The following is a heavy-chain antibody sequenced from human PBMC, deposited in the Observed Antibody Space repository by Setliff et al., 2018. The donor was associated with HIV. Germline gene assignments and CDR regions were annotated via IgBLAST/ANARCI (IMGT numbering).Heavy chain of an antibody. Sequence: GASVKVSCKASATFTNVDIHWLRRATGQGLEWMGWMNPNSGVSGYGQKFQGRVTMTTDTSTNTIYMQLSSLTSEDTALYYCATGHYGSVSYYSIDHWGQGTLVTVSS. V-gene: IGHV1-8*01. CDR2: MNPNSGVS. CDR3: ATGHYGSVSYYSIDH. D-gene: IGHD3-10*01. CDR1: ATFTNVD. J-gene: IGHJ4*02.